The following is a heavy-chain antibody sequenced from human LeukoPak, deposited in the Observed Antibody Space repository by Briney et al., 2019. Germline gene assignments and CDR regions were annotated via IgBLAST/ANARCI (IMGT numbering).Heavy chain of an antibody. CDR3: ARASFWESPINWFAP. D-gene: IGHD3-16*01. CDR1: GYTFTSYG. Sequence: ASVKVSCKASGYTFTSYGISWVRQAPGQGLEWMGWISAYNGNTNYAQKLQGRVTITADKSTSTAYMELSRLTSDDTAVYYCARASFWESPINWFAPWGQGTLVTVSS. V-gene: IGHV1-18*01. J-gene: IGHJ5*02. CDR2: ISAYNGNT.